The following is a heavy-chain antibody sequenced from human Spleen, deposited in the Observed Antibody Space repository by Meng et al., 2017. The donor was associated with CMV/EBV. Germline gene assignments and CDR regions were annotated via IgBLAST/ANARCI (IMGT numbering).Heavy chain of an antibody. J-gene: IGHJ4*02. V-gene: IGHV3-20*03. D-gene: IGHD2-2*01. CDR3: ARGDCSSTSCCSDY. Sequence: VSGFAFDDYGMSWVRQAAGKGLEWVSGINWNGGSTGYADSVKGRFTISRDNAKNSLYLQMNSLRAEDTALYYCARGDCSSTSCCSDYWGQGTLVTVSS. CDR2: INWNGGST. CDR1: GFAFDDYG.